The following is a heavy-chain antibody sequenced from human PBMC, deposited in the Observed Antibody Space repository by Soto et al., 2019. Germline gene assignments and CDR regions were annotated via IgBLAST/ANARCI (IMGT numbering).Heavy chain of an antibody. J-gene: IGHJ5*02. D-gene: IGHD5-12*01. V-gene: IGHV1-24*01. Sequence: ASVKVSCKVSGYTLTELSIHWVRQAPGKGLEWMGGFDPEDGETIYAQKFQGRVTMTEDTSTDTAYMELSSLRSEDTAVYYCASELRFVNWFDPWGQGTLVTVSS. CDR2: FDPEDGET. CDR3: ASELRFVNWFDP. CDR1: GYTLTELS.